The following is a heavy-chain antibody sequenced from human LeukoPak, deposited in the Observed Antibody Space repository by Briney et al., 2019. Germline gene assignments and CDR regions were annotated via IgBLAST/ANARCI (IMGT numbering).Heavy chain of an antibody. CDR2: ISGSSAYI. Sequence: PGGSPRLSCAASGFTFSSYNMNWVRQAPEKGLEWISSISGSSAYIYYADSVKGRFTISRDNAKNSLYLQMNSLRADDTAVYYCVRIPNSANFPNWFDPWGQGTLVTVSS. J-gene: IGHJ5*02. CDR1: GFTFSSYN. V-gene: IGHV3-21*01. CDR3: VRIPNSANFPNWFDP. D-gene: IGHD2/OR15-2a*01.